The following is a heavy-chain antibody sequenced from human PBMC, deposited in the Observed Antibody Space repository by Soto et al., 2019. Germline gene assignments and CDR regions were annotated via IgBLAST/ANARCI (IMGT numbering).Heavy chain of an antibody. CDR2: ISDSGVNT. CDR3: IKEARGHSYASL. J-gene: IGHJ4*02. CDR1: GFLSSNYA. V-gene: IGHV3-23*01. D-gene: IGHD3-16*01. Sequence: EVQLLESGGGLVQPGGSLRLSCAASGFLSSNYAMGWVRQAPGTGLEWVSAISDSGVNTYYADSVKGRFTTSRDNSKNALYLEMKSLRAGDTAVYYCIKEARGHSYASLWGQGTPVTVSS.